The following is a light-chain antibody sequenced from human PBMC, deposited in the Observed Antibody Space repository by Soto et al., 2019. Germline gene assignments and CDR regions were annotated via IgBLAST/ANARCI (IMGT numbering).Light chain of an antibody. Sequence: QSVLTQPPSVSGAPGQRVTISCTGSSGNIGAGYDVHWYQQLPGTAPKLLIYGNSNRPSGVPDRFSGSKSGTSASLAITGLQAEDEADYYCQSYDSSLSGPYVVFGGGTKVTVL. V-gene: IGLV1-40*01. CDR1: SGNIGAGYD. CDR3: QSYDSSLSGPYVV. CDR2: GNS. J-gene: IGLJ2*01.